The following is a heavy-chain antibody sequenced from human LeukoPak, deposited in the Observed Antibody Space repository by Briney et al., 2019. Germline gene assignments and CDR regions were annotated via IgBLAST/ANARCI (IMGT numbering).Heavy chain of an antibody. Sequence: GGSLRLSCAASGFTFSSYAMHWVRQPPGKGLEWVAFISYDGSNKYYADSVKGRFTISRDNSKNTLYLQMNSLRAEDTAVYYCAREADCSGGSCYSGFDYWGQGILVIVSS. D-gene: IGHD2-15*01. V-gene: IGHV3-30-3*01. CDR1: GFTFSSYA. CDR2: ISYDGSNK. CDR3: AREADCSGGSCYSGFDY. J-gene: IGHJ4*02.